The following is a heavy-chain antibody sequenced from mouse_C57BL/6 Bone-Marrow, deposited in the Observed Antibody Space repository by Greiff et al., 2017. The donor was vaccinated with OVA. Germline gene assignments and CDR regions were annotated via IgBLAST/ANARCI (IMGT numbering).Heavy chain of an antibody. CDR2: IDPENGDT. J-gene: IGHJ2*01. CDR1: GFNIKDDY. CDR3: TSYGNFDY. V-gene: IGHV14-4*01. D-gene: IGHD1-1*02. Sequence: EVQLQQSGAELVRPGASVKLSCTASGFNIKDDYMHWVKQRPEQGLEWIGWIDPENGDTEYASKFQGKATITADTSSNTAYLQLCSRTSEDTAVYYCTSYGNFDYWGQGTTLTVSS.